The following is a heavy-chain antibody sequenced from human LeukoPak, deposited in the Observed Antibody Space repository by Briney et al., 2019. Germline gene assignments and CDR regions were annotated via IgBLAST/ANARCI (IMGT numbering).Heavy chain of an antibody. CDR3: ARVESQYYDFWSGYYGLDY. D-gene: IGHD3-3*01. CDR1: GFTFSDYY. V-gene: IGHV3-11*01. Sequence: PGGSPRLSCAASGFTFSDYYMSWIRQAPGKGLEWVSYISSSGSTIYYADSVKGRFTISRDNAKNSLYLQMNSLRAEDTAVYYCARVESQYYDFWSGYYGLDYWGQGTLVTVSS. J-gene: IGHJ4*02. CDR2: ISSSGSTI.